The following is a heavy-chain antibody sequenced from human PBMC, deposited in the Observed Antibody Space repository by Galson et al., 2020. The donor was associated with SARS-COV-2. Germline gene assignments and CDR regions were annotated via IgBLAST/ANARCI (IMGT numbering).Heavy chain of an antibody. D-gene: IGHD1-1*01. Sequence: GGSLRLSCAASGFTFRSYGMHWVRQPPGRGLEWVAYINRDGTQEDYVDSARGRFTISRDNVESSVYLQMNSLRAEDTAVYYCARILPSGYYDHWGQGTLVTVSS. V-gene: IGHV3-7*01. CDR3: ARILPSGYYDH. CDR2: INRDGTQE. CDR1: GFTFRSYG. J-gene: IGHJ4*02.